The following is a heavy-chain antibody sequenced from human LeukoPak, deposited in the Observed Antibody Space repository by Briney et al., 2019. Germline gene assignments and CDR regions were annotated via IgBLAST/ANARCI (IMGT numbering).Heavy chain of an antibody. CDR3: AREGAGWFDP. Sequence: GRSLRLSCAASGFTFSSYAMHWVRQAPGKGLEWVAVISYDGSNKYYADSVKGRFTISRDNSKNTLYLQMNSLRAEDTAVYYCAREGAGWFDPWGQGTLVTVSS. CDR2: ISYDGSNK. J-gene: IGHJ5*02. D-gene: IGHD3-16*01. CDR1: GFTFSSYA. V-gene: IGHV3-30-3*01.